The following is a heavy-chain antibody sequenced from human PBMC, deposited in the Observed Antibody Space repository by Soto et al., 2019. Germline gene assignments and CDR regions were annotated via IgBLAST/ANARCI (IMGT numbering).Heavy chain of an antibody. J-gene: IGHJ6*02. CDR2: ISYDGSNK. CDR1: GFTFSSYA. CDR3: ARELPRGDGYSQGQYYYYYYGMDV. D-gene: IGHD3-10*01. Sequence: QVQLVESGGGVVQPGRSLRLSCAASGFTFSSYAMHWVRQAPGKGLEWVAVISYDGSNKYYADSVKGRFTISRDNSKNTLYLQMTSQGAEDTAVYYCARELPRGDGYSQGQYYYYYYGMDVWGQGTTVTVSS. V-gene: IGHV3-30-3*01.